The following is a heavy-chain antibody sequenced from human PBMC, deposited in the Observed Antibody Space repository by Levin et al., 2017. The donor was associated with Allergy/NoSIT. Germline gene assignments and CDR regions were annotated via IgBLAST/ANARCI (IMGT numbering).Heavy chain of an antibody. CDR3: TRGRSGNYVALFEY. CDR1: GDSVSSNNAA. D-gene: IGHD1-7*01. Sequence: SETLSLTCAISGDSVSSNNAAWTWIRQSPSRGLEWLGRTYYRSKWYNDYAESVRSRINVNPDTSKNQVSLQLNSVTPEDTAVYYCTRGRSGNYVALFEYWGQGTLVTVSS. J-gene: IGHJ4*02. V-gene: IGHV6-1*01. CDR2: TYYRSKWYN.